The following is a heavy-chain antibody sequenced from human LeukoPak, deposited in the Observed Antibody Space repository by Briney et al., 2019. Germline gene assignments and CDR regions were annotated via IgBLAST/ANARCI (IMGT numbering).Heavy chain of an antibody. CDR3: ARTKGVGAPLYFFDY. D-gene: IGHD1-26*01. CDR2: IYYSGST. J-gene: IGHJ4*02. CDR1: GDSISSSSYY. V-gene: IGHV4-39*01. Sequence: PLETLSLTCTVSGDSISSSSYYWGWIRQPPGKGLEWIGSIYYSGSTYDNPSLKSRLTISVDTSKNQFSLKVSSVTAADTAVYYCARTKGVGAPLYFFDYWGQGTLVTVSS.